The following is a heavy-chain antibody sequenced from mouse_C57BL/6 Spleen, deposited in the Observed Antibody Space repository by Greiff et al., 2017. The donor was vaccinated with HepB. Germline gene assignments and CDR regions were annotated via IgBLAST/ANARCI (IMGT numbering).Heavy chain of an antibody. CDR1: GYTFTTYP. CDR3: ASSDYHRSFPSDY. J-gene: IGHJ2*01. Sequence: VMLVESGAELVKPGASVKMCCKASGYTFTTYPIDWMKQNHGKSLEWIGNFHPYNDDTKYNEKFKGKATLTVEKSSSTVYLELSRLTSDDSAVYYCASSDYHRSFPSDYWCQGTTLTVSS. CDR2: FHPYNDDT. V-gene: IGHV1-47*01. D-gene: IGHD1-1*01.